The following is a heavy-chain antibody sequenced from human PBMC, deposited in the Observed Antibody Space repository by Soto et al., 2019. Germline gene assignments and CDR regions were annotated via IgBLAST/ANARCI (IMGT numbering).Heavy chain of an antibody. V-gene: IGHV3-23*01. J-gene: IGHJ4*02. D-gene: IGHD3-10*01. Sequence: EVQLLESGGGLVQPGGSLRLSCAASGFTFSSYAMSWVRQAPGKGLEWVSAISGSGGSTYYADSVKGRFTISRDNSKNTLYLQMNILRAEDTAVYYCANGKWIGFIEDYWGQGTLVTVSS. CDR1: GFTFSSYA. CDR2: ISGSGGST. CDR3: ANGKWIGFIEDY.